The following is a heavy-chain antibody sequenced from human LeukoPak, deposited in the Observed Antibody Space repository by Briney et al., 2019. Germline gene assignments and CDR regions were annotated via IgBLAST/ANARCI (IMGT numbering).Heavy chain of an antibody. CDR1: GYTFTSYD. CDR3: ARGERCGGDCYSSLD. Sequence: GASVTVSCKASGYTFTSYDINWVRQAAGQGLEWMGWMNPNSGNTGYAQKFQGRVTMTRNTSISTAYMELSSLRSEDTAVYYCARGERCGGDCYSSLDWGQGTLVTVSS. CDR2: MNPNSGNT. D-gene: IGHD2-21*02. J-gene: IGHJ4*02. V-gene: IGHV1-8*01.